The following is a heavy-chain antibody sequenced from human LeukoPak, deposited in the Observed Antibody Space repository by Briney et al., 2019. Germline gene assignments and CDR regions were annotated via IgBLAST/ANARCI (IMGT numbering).Heavy chain of an antibody. CDR2: IVGSSSNI. J-gene: IGHJ4*02. CDR3: ATDSPETAAFDY. Sequence: PGGSLRLSCTASGFGFSTYSMNWVRQAPGKGLEWVSYIVGSSSNIYYADSVKGRFTISRDNAKNSQYLQMDSLRAEDTAVYYCATDSPETAAFDYWGQGTLVTVSS. V-gene: IGHV3-48*04. D-gene: IGHD1-1*01. CDR1: GFGFSTYS.